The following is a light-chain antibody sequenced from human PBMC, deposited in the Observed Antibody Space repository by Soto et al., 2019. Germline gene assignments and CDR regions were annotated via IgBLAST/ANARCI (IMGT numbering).Light chain of an antibody. J-gene: IGKJ2*01. CDR3: QKRSDGVT. Sequence: EVVLTQSPATLSSSPGERTTLSCRASQSVSSYFVWYQQKPGQAPRLLIYDAANRAIGIPARFSGSGSGTDFTLTVNSLETEDAAVYCCQKRSDGVTVGQGTKMEI. CDR1: QSVSSY. CDR2: DAA. V-gene: IGKV3-11*01.